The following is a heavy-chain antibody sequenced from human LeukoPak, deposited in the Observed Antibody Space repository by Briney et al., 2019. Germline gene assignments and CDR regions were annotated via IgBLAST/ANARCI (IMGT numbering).Heavy chain of an antibody. V-gene: IGHV3-23*01. CDR1: GFTFSSYA. J-gene: IGHJ3*02. Sequence: GGSLRLSCAASGFTFSSYAMSWVRQAPGKGLEWVSAISGSGGSTYYADSVKGRFTISRDNSKNTLYLQMNSLRAGDTAVYYCARESSNCYNSDTFDIWGHGTLVSVSS. D-gene: IGHD5-24*01. CDR2: ISGSGGST. CDR3: ARESSNCYNSDTFDI.